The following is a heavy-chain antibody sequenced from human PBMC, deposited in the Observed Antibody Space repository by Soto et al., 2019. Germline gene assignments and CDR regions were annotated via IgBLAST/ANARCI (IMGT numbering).Heavy chain of an antibody. CDR3: ARDDTRAGYDY. Sequence: QVQLQESGPGLVKPSQTLSLTCTVSGGSITTGGYYWSWIRQHPGKGLEWIGYIYYSGSTSYNPSLNSQITMSVDTSKNQFSLKLNSVTAADTAVYYCARDDTRAGYDYWGQGTLVTVSS. D-gene: IGHD5-18*01. V-gene: IGHV4-31*01. CDR2: IYYSGST. J-gene: IGHJ4*02. CDR1: GGSITTGGYY.